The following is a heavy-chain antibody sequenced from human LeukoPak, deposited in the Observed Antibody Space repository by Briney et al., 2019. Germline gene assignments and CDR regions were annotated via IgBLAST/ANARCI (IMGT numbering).Heavy chain of an antibody. V-gene: IGHV5-51*01. CDR1: GYSFPAYW. J-gene: IGHJ4*02. D-gene: IGHD5-18*01. Sequence: GESLKISCKGSGYSFPAYWIGWVRQMPGKGLEWMGIIFPGDSDTRYSPSFQGQVTISADKSLSTAYLQWSSLKASDTAVYYCARDRIQLWSHDYWGQGTLVTVSS. CDR2: IFPGDSDT. CDR3: ARDRIQLWSHDY.